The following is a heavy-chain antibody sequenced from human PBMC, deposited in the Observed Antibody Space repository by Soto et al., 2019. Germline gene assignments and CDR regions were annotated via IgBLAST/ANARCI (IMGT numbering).Heavy chain of an antibody. CDR1: GDTIGTVGYT. V-gene: IGHV4-30-2*03. D-gene: IGHD3-10*01. Sequence: SETLSVNWGVSGDTIGTVGYTWTWIRQPPGKALEWIGHTYHSGNTYYNPSLKSRVIISVDTPKNQFPLKLNSMTAADTAFFFCARHIFGAGITYLAFWGQGPLVT. CDR2: TYHSGNT. J-gene: IGHJ4*02. CDR3: ARHIFGAGITYLAF.